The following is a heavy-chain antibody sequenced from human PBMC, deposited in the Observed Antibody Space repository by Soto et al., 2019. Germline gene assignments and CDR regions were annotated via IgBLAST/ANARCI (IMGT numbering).Heavy chain of an antibody. CDR2: IIPIFGTA. V-gene: IGHV1-69*01. CDR1: GGTFSTYV. J-gene: IGHJ3*02. Sequence: QVQLVQSGAEVKKPGSSVKVSCKASGGTFSTYVISWVRQAPGQGLEWMGGIIPIFGTANYAQKFQGRVTITADESTTTAYMELISLRSEDTVVYYCARAGLIYAFDTWGQGTRVTVSS. D-gene: IGHD2-8*01. CDR3: ARAGLIYAFDT.